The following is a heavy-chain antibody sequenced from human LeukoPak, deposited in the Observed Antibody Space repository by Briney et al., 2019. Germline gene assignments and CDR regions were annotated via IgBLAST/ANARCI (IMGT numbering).Heavy chain of an antibody. Sequence: SETLSLTCSISDEPFSGYYWGWIRQPPGKGLELIGEINRNGNTDYNPSLKSRVSMSIDTSKNQLSLNLISVTAADTAVYYCARLVPERFFQLNPEGYYDYWGQGTLVTVSS. CDR2: INRNGNT. CDR1: DEPFSGYY. J-gene: IGHJ4*02. CDR3: ARLVPERFFQLNPEGYYDY. V-gene: IGHV4-34*01. D-gene: IGHD3-3*01.